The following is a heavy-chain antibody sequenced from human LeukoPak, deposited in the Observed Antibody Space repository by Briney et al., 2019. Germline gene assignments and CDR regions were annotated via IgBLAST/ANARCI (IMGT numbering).Heavy chain of an antibody. CDR3: ARDGRFDLYTTSSGYYYYYMDV. J-gene: IGHJ6*02. V-gene: IGHV3-11*01. CDR2: ISSGGNTI. D-gene: IGHD6-6*01. Sequence: GGSLRLSCAASGFTLSDYYMSWIRQAPGKGLEWVSHISSGGNTIYYADSVKGRFTISRDNAKSSLYLQMNSLRAEDTAVYFCARDGRFDLYTTSSGYYYYYMDVWGQGTTVTVSS. CDR1: GFTLSDYY.